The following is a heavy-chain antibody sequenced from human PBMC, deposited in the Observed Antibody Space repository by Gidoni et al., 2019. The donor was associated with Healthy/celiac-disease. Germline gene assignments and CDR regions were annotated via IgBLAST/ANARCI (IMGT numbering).Heavy chain of an antibody. D-gene: IGHD2-15*01. V-gene: IGHV3-49*01. CDR2: IRRNAYGRDT. CDR1: GSTCGDHG. J-gene: IGHJ4*02. Sequence: EVQLVGSGGGLVQPGRHLRLSCTAAGSTCGDHGISWFRLAPGKALECVGFIRRNAYGRDTDYTASVNGSSTISRDDSKTIASLQMNSLKTADTAVYYCTRDMCGSYDLYYFDYGGQGTLVTVSS. CDR3: TRDMCGSYDLYYFDY.